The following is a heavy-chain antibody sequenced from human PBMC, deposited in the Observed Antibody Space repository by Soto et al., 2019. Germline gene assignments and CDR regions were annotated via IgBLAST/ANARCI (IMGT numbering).Heavy chain of an antibody. V-gene: IGHV4-30-2*01. CDR1: GGSISSGGYS. CDR3: ARGGDGYNSDYFDY. J-gene: IGHJ4*02. CDR2: IYHSGST. D-gene: IGHD5-12*01. Sequence: LSLTCAVSGGSISSGGYSWSWIRQPPGKGLEWIGYIYHSGSTYYNPSLKSRVTISVDRSKNQFSLKLSSVTAADTAVYYCARGGDGYNSDYFDYWGQGTLVTVSS.